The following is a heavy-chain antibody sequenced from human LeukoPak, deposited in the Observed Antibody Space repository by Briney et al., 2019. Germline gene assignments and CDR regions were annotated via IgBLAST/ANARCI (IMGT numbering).Heavy chain of an antibody. Sequence: GSSVKVSCKASGGTFSSYAISWVRQAPGQGLEWMGGIIPIFGTANYAQKFQGRVTITADESTSTAYMELSSLRSEDTAVYYCARDLGKTHYYDSSGYPDWGQGTLVTVSS. CDR2: IIPIFGTA. CDR1: GGTFSSYA. D-gene: IGHD3-22*01. CDR3: ARDLGKTHYYDSSGYPD. J-gene: IGHJ4*02. V-gene: IGHV1-69*01.